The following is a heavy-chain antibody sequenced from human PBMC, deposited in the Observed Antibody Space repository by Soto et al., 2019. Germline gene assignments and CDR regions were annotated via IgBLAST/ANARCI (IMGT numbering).Heavy chain of an antibody. CDR2: IYHSGIT. CDR3: ARVTAVAGIDSYYGMDV. D-gene: IGHD6-19*01. J-gene: IGHJ6*02. Sequence: PSETLSLTCTVFGDSITSGGYYWNWIRQHPGKGLEWIGYIYHSGITYYNPSLESRLTISVDTSKNQFSLKLSSVTAADTAVYYCARVTAVAGIDSYYGMDVWGQGTTVTVSS. CDR1: GDSITSGGYY. V-gene: IGHV4-31*03.